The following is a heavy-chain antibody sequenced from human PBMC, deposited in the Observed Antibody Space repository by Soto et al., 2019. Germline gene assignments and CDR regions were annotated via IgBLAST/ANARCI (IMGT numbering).Heavy chain of an antibody. D-gene: IGHD1-1*01. CDR3: ARQRGDNPDY. CDR1: GLTFSNNW. J-gene: IGHJ4*02. Sequence: EVQLVESGGGLVQPGGSLRLSCEASGLTFSNNWMHWVHQAPGKGLVWVSRITGDGSNTVYADSVKGRFTISRDNTKNTLYLQMTSLRAEDTVVSYCARQRGDNPDYWCEGTLVTVSS. V-gene: IGHV3-74*01. CDR2: ITGDGSNT.